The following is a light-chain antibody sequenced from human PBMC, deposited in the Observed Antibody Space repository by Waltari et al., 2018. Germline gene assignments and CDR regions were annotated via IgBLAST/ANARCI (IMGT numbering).Light chain of an antibody. CDR2: DVN. CDR3: SSYTSSSTLV. J-gene: IGLJ3*02. V-gene: IGLV2-14*03. Sequence: QSALTQPASVSGSPGQSITISCTGTSSDVGGYNYVSWYQQYPGKAPKLVIYDVNNRPSGVSNRFSGSKSGNTASLTISGLQAEDEADYYCSSYTSSSTLVFGGGTKLTVL. CDR1: SSDVGGYNY.